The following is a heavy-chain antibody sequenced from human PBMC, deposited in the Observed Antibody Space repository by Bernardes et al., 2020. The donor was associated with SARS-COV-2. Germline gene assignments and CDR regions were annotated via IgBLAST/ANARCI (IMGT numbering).Heavy chain of an antibody. J-gene: IGHJ6*02. V-gene: IGHV3-7*01. Sequence: GGSLRLSCAASGFTFSSYWMSWVRQAPGKGLEWVANIKQDGSEKYYVDSVKGRFTISRDNAKNSLYLQMNSLRAEDTAVYYCAALRSSSYHHYNSKGGTYGMDVWGQGTTVTVSS. CDR3: AALRSSSYHHYNSKGGTYGMDV. CDR1: GFTFSSYW. CDR2: IKQDGSEK. D-gene: IGHD2-15*01.